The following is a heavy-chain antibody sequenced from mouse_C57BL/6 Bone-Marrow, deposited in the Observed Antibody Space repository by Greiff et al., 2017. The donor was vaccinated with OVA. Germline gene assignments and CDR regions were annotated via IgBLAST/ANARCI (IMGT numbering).Heavy chain of an antibody. V-gene: IGHV14-4*01. CDR3: TTLITTVVAPYYFDY. CDR1: GFNIKDDY. D-gene: IGHD1-1*01. J-gene: IGHJ2*01. Sequence: EVQLQQSGAELVRPGASVKLSCTASGFNIKDDYMHWVKQRPEQGLEWIGWIDPENGDTEYASKFQGKATITADTSSNTAYLQLSSLTSEDTAVYYCTTLITTVVAPYYFDYWAQGTTLTVSS. CDR2: IDPENGDT.